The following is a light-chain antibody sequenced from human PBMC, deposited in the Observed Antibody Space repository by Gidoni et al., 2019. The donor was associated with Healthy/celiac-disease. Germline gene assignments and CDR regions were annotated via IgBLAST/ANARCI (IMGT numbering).Light chain of an antibody. CDR2: SNN. V-gene: IGLV1-44*01. CDR1: SSNIGSNT. J-gene: IGLJ2*01. CDR3: AAWDDSLHVV. Sequence: QSVLTQPPSASGTPGHRVTIPCSGSSSNIGSNTVHWYQKLPVTAPKLLIYSNNPRPAGVPDRFSGSKSGTSASLAISGLQSEDEADYYCAAWDDSLHVVFGGGTKLTVL.